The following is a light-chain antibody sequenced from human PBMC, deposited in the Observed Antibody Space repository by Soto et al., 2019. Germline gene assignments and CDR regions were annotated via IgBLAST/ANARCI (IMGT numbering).Light chain of an antibody. Sequence: ETVMTQSPATLSVSPGERATLSCRASQSISSDHSAWYQQKPRQAPRLLICDASSGATGIPAMFSGSGSGTDFTLTISSLESEDFAVYCWQQSSNFITFGRGTRVEIK. V-gene: IGKV3-11*01. CDR3: QQSSNFIT. CDR1: QSISSD. CDR2: DAS. J-gene: IGKJ5*01.